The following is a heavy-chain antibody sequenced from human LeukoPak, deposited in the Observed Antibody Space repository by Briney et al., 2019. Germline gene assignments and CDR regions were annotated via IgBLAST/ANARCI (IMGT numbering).Heavy chain of an antibody. J-gene: IGHJ6*03. D-gene: IGHD3-22*01. Sequence: GASVKVSCKASGYTFTGYYMHWVRQAPGQGLEWMGRINPNSGGTNYAQKFQGRVTMTRDTSISTAYMELSRLRSDDTAVYYCAREVRYDSSGQGLDVWGKGTTVTVSS. CDR2: INPNSGGT. V-gene: IGHV1-2*06. CDR3: AREVRYDSSGQGLDV. CDR1: GYTFTGYY.